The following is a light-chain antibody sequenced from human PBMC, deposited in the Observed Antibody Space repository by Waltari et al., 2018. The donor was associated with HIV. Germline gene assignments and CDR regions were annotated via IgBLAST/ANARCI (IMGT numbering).Light chain of an antibody. Sequence: VLTQSPATLSVSPGERATLSCRASESISTFLSWYQQKPGQAPRLLIYDASTRATGIPARFSGSGSETEFSLTISSLQSEDFAVYYCQQYNNWPPTWTFGQGTKVEIK. CDR1: ESISTF. V-gene: IGKV3-15*01. J-gene: IGKJ1*01. CDR2: DAS. CDR3: QQYNNWPPTWT.